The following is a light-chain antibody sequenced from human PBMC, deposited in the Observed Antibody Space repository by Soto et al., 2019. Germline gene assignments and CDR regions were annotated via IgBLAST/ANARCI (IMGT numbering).Light chain of an antibody. V-gene: IGLV3-21*02. J-gene: IGLJ2*01. CDR2: DDR. CDR1: NIGSKS. CDR3: QEWDSTLDQWI. Sequence: SYELTQPPSVSVAPGQTATITCGGNNIGSKSVHWYQQRPGQAPVLVVYDDRDRPSSIPDRFSGSNSGNTATLTISRVEVGDEAEYHCQEWDSTLDQWIFGRGTQLTVL.